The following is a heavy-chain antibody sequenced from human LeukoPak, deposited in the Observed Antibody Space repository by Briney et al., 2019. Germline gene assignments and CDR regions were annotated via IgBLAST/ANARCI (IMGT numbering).Heavy chain of an antibody. Sequence: GGSLRLSCAASGFTVSTNYMSWVRQAPGKGVEWVSVIYSDGRTYYADSVKGRFTISRDNSKNTLQLQMNSLKAEDTAVYYCARDSGRFDVFDIWGQGTMVTVSS. CDR3: ARDSGRFDVFDI. D-gene: IGHD1-26*01. V-gene: IGHV3-53*01. J-gene: IGHJ3*02. CDR1: GFTVSTNY. CDR2: IYSDGRT.